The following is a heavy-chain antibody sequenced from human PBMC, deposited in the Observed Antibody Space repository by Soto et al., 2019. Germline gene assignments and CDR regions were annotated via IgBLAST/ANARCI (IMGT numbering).Heavy chain of an antibody. J-gene: IGHJ4*02. D-gene: IGHD6-19*01. Sequence: ASVKASCKASGYTFTSYGISWVRQAPGQGLEWMGWISAYNGNTNYAQKLQGRVTMTTDTSTSTAYMELRSLRSDDTAVYYCARDEEPGAVATFDYWGQGTLVTVSS. V-gene: IGHV1-18*04. CDR3: ARDEEPGAVATFDY. CDR2: ISAYNGNT. CDR1: GYTFTSYG.